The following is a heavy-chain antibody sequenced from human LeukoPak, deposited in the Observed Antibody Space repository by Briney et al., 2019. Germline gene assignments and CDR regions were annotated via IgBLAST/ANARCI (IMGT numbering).Heavy chain of an antibody. Sequence: SSETLSLTCAVYGGSFSGYYWSWIRQPPGKGLEWIGEINHSGSTNYNPSLKSRVTISVDTSKNQFSLKLSSVTAADTAVYYCARDVHCSSTSCLRHYYYYGMDVWGQGTTVTVSS. V-gene: IGHV4-34*01. CDR2: INHSGST. CDR3: ARDVHCSSTSCLRHYYYYGMDV. J-gene: IGHJ6*02. D-gene: IGHD2-2*01. CDR1: GGSFSGYY.